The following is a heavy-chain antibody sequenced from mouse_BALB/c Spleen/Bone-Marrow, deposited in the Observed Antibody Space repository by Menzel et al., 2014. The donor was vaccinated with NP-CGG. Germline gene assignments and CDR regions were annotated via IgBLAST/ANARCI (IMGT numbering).Heavy chain of an antibody. CDR3: ARDENVGIYWYFDV. CDR2: IRNKANGYTT. Sequence: EVMLVESGGGLVQPGGSLRLSCAASGFTFTDYYMSWVRQPPGKALEWLGFIRNKANGYTTYYSASVKGRFTISRDNPQSILYLQMNTLRAEDSATYYCARDENVGIYWYFDVWGAGTTVTVSS. CDR1: GFTFTDYY. J-gene: IGHJ1*01. V-gene: IGHV7-3*02.